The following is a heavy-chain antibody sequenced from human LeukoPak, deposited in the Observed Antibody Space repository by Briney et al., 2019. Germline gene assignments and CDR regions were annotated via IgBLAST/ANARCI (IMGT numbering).Heavy chain of an antibody. V-gene: IGHV3-7*01. CDR2: IKKDGSEK. D-gene: IGHD2-15*01. J-gene: IGHJ3*01. CDR1: GFTFSNYW. Sequence: GGSLRLSCAASGFTFSNYWMSWVRQAPGKGLEWVANIKKDGSEKDYVDPVKGRFTISRDNAKNSLYLHMNSLRAEDTAVYYCARDGGYCSGSSCFGDAFDVWGQGTRVTVSS. CDR3: ARDGGYCSGSSCFGDAFDV.